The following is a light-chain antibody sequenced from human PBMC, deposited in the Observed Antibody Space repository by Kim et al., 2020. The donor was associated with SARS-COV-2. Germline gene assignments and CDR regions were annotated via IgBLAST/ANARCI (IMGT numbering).Light chain of an antibody. V-gene: IGKV1D-12*01. CDR1: QSMGNW. CDR2: AAS. J-gene: IGKJ4*01. CDR3: QQANDFPLG. Sequence: SASGGDTVTIPCRASQSMGNWLAWYQQKPGSAPELLIYAASNLKRGVPSRFSGSGSGTDFTLTISDLQPEDLGTYYCQQANDFPLGFGGGTKVEI.